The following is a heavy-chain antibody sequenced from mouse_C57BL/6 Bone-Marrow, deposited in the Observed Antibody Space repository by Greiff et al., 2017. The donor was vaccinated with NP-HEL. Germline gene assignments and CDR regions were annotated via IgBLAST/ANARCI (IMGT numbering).Heavy chain of an antibody. CDR3: ARLLTGTY. J-gene: IGHJ3*01. CDR1: GYAFSSYC. D-gene: IGHD4-1*01. V-gene: IGHV1-80*01. Sequence: QVQLQQSGAELVKPGASVKISCKASGYAFSSYCMNWVKQRPGKGLEWIGQIYPGDGDTNYNGKFKGKATLTADKSSSTAYMQLSSLTSEDSAVYCCARLLTGTYWGQGTLVTVSA. CDR2: IYPGDGDT.